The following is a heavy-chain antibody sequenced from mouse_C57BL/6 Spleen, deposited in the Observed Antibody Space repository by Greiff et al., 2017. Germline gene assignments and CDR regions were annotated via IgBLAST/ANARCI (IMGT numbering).Heavy chain of an antibody. CDR3: ARAEVGGLFAY. D-gene: IGHD1-1*02. CDR2: IYPGDGDT. CDR1: GYAFSSYW. V-gene: IGHV1-80*01. J-gene: IGHJ3*01. Sequence: QVQLQQSGAELVKPGASVKISCKASGYAFSSYWMNWVKQRPGKGLEWIGQIYPGDGDTNYNGKFKGKATLTADKSSSTAYMQLSSRTSEDSAVYFCARAEVGGLFAYWGQGTLVTVSA.